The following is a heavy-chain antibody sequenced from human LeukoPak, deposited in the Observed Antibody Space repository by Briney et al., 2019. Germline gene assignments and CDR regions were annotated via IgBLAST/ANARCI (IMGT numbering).Heavy chain of an antibody. Sequence: ASVKVSCKAFGYTFTGYYMHWVRQAPGQGLEWMGWINPNSGGTNYAQKFQGRVTMTRDTSISTAYMELSRLRSDDTAVYYCARRHWNYDSSGYTDAFDIWGQGTMVTVSS. D-gene: IGHD3-22*01. CDR2: INPNSGGT. J-gene: IGHJ3*02. V-gene: IGHV1-2*02. CDR3: ARRHWNYDSSGYTDAFDI. CDR1: GYTFTGYY.